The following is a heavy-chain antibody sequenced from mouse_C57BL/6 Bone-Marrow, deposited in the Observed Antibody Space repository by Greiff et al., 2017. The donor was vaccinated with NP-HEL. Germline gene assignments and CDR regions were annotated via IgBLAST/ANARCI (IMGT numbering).Heavy chain of an antibody. CDR3: ARGDAY. Sequence: QVQLQQPGAELVMPGASVKLSCKASGYTFTSYWMHWVKQRPGQGLEWIGEIDPSDSYTNYNQKFKGKSTLTVDKSSSTAYMQLSSLTSEDSAVYYCARGDAYWGQGTLVTVSA. J-gene: IGHJ3*01. CDR1: GYTFTSYW. V-gene: IGHV1-69*01. CDR2: IDPSDSYT.